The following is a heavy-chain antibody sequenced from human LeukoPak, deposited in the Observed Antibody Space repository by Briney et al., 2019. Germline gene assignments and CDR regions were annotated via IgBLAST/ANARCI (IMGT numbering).Heavy chain of an antibody. V-gene: IGHV3-23*01. CDR1: GFTFNNYP. D-gene: IGHD3-10*02. Sequence: PGGSLRLSCAASGFTFNNYPMTWVRQAPGKGPEWVSNLSGSGDITYYADSVKGLFTISRDNSKNTLFLEINSLRVEDTAVYYCARGMFGVVHDYWGQGTLVTVSS. CDR3: ARGMFGVVHDY. J-gene: IGHJ4*02. CDR2: LSGSGDIT.